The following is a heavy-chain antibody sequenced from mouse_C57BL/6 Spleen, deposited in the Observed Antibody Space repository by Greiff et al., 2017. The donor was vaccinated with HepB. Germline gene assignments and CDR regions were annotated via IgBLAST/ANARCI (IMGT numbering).Heavy chain of an antibody. CDR2: IYPGSGST. D-gene: IGHD1-1*01. CDR3: AKSQNYYGSSYGWYFDV. Sequence: QVQLQQPGAELVKPGASVKMSCKASGYTFTSYWITWVKQRPGQGLEWIGDIYPGSGSTNYNEKFKSKATLTVDTSSSTAYMQLSSLTSEDSAVYYCAKSQNYYGSSYGWYFDVWGTGTTVTVSS. V-gene: IGHV1-55*01. CDR1: GYTFTSYW. J-gene: IGHJ1*03.